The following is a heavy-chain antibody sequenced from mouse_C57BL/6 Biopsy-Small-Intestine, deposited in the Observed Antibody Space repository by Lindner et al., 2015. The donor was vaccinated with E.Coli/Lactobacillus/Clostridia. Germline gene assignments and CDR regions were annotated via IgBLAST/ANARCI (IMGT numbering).Heavy chain of an antibody. Sequence: QLQESGPELVKPGASVKISCKASGYTFTDYFINWVKQRPGQGLEWIGWIYPGSGNTKFNEKFKGKATLTVDTSSSTAYMHLSSLTSEDSAVYFCARRVVPYYFDYWGQGTTLTVSS. CDR1: GYTFTDYF. CDR3: ARRVVPYYFDY. V-gene: IGHV1-84*01. J-gene: IGHJ2*01. CDR2: IYPGSGNT. D-gene: IGHD1-1*01.